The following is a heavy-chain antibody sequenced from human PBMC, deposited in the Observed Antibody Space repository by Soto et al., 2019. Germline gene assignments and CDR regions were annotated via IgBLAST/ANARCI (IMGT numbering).Heavy chain of an antibody. D-gene: IGHD3-22*01. J-gene: IGHJ3*02. CDR3: ARSRYDSSGYYFDI. V-gene: IGHV3-7*01. Sequence: PGGSLRLSCAASGFTFSSYWMSWVRQAPGKGLEWVANIKQDGSEKYYVDSVKGRFTISRDNAKNSLYLQMNSLRAEDTAVYYCARSRYDSSGYYFDIWGQGTMVTVSS. CDR2: IKQDGSEK. CDR1: GFTFSSYW.